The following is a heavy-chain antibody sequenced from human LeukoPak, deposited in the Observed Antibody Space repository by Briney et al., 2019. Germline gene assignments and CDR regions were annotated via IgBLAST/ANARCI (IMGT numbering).Heavy chain of an antibody. CDR1: GFAFSAYW. J-gene: IGHJ4*02. CDR3: VRDLIFVWTPGDDFNF. V-gene: IGHV3-74*01. CDR2: INEDATTI. D-gene: IGHD3-3*01. Sequence: GGSLRLSCAASGFAFSAYWMHWVRQAPGKGLEWVARINEDATTITYADSVKGRFIISRDNSKKSLYLQMNNVRAEDTAVYYCVRDLIFVWTPGDDFNFWGQGTLVIVSS.